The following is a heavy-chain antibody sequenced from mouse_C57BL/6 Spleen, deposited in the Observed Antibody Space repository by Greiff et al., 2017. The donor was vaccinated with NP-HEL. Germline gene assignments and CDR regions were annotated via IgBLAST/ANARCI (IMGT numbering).Heavy chain of an antibody. Sequence: EVQGVESGGGLVKPGGSLKLSCAASGFTFSDYGMHWVRQAPEKGLEWVAYISSGSSTIYYADTVKGRFTISRDNAKNTLFLQMTSLRSEDTAMYYCARYYDYDGFAYWGQGTLVTVSA. CDR2: ISSGSSTI. CDR1: GFTFSDYG. J-gene: IGHJ3*01. D-gene: IGHD2-4*01. V-gene: IGHV5-17*01. CDR3: ARYYDYDGFAY.